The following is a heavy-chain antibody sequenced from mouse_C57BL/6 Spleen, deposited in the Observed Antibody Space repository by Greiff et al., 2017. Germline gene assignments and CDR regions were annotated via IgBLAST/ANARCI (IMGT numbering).Heavy chain of an antibody. CDR3: ARRGYDYDGYYFDY. D-gene: IGHD2-4*01. CDR2: ISNGGGST. CDR1: GFTFSDYY. Sequence: VKLVESGGGLVQPGGSLKLSCAASGFTFSDYYMYWVRQTPEKRLEWVAYISNGGGSTYYPDTVKGRFTISRDNAKNTLYLQMSRLKSEDTAMYYCARRGYDYDGYYFDYWGQGTTLTVSS. V-gene: IGHV5-12*01. J-gene: IGHJ2*01.